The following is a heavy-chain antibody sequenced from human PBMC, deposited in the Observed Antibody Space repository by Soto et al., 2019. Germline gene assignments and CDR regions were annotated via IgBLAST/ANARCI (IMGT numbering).Heavy chain of an antibody. CDR3: ARGPYYDFWSGYPRPCFDP. CDR2: MNPNSGNT. J-gene: IGHJ5*02. V-gene: IGHV1-8*01. CDR1: GYTFTSYD. D-gene: IGHD3-3*01. Sequence: ASVKVSCKASGYTFTSYDINWVRQATGQGLEWMGWMNPNSGNTGYAQKFQGRVTMTRNTSISTAYMELSSLRSEDTAVYYCARGPYYDFWSGYPRPCFDPWGQGTLVPVSS.